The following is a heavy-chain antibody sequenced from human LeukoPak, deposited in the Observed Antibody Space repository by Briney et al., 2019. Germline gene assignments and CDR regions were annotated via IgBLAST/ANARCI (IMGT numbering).Heavy chain of an antibody. D-gene: IGHD3-10*01. J-gene: IGHJ4*02. CDR2: IYYSGST. CDR1: GGSISSSSYY. Sequence: SETLSLTCTVSGGSISSSSYYWGWIRQPPGKGLEWIGCIYYSGSTYYNPSLKSRVTISVDTSKNQFSLKLSSVTAADTAVYYCARDAVAFTMVRGVIDYWGQGTLVTVSS. CDR3: ARDAVAFTMVRGVIDY. V-gene: IGHV4-39*07.